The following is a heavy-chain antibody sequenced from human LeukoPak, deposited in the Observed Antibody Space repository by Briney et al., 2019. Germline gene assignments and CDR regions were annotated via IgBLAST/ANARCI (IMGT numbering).Heavy chain of an antibody. Sequence: GGSLRLSCAASGFTFSSYWMSWVRQAPGKGLEWVANIKQDGSEKYYVDSVKGRFTISRDNAKNSLYLQMNSLRAEDTAVYYSASVLLWFGEQNDYWGQGTLVTASS. CDR2: IKQDGSEK. D-gene: IGHD3-10*01. J-gene: IGHJ4*02. CDR1: GFTFSSYW. CDR3: ASVLLWFGEQNDY. V-gene: IGHV3-7*01.